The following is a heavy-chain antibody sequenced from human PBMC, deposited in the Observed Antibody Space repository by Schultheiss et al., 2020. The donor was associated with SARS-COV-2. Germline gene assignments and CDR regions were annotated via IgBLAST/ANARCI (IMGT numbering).Heavy chain of an antibody. D-gene: IGHD6-13*01. V-gene: IGHV3-23*01. J-gene: IGHJ4*02. Sequence: GGSLRLSCAASGFTFSSYGMHWVRQAPGKGLEWVSAISGSGGSTYYADSVKGRFTISRDNSKNSLYLQMNSLRAEDTAVYYCALSIAAAGKESWLDYWGQGTLVTVSS. CDR3: ALSIAAAGKESWLDY. CDR1: GFTFSSYG. CDR2: ISGSGGST.